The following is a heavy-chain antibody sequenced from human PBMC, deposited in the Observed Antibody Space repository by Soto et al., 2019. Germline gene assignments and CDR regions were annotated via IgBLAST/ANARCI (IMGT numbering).Heavy chain of an antibody. Sequence: QVQLVQSGAEVKKPGSSVKVSCKASGGTFSSYTISWVRQAPGQGLEWMGRIIPILGIANYAQKFQGRVTITADKSTSTAYMELSSMRSEDTAVYYCETGLWREFADWGQGPLVTVSS. CDR2: IIPILGIA. J-gene: IGHJ4*02. CDR3: ETGLWREFAD. D-gene: IGHD3-10*01. V-gene: IGHV1-69*02. CDR1: GGTFSSYT.